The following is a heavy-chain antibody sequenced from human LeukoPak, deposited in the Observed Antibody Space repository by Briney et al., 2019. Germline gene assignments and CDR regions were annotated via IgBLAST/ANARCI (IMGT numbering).Heavy chain of an antibody. D-gene: IGHD3-10*01. Sequence: TSETLSLTCTVSAYSISSGYYWGWIRQPPGKGLERIGSIYHSGSTYYNPSLKSRVTISVDTSKSQFSLKLSSVTAAGTAIYYCARGGYYGSGNDFRFDPWGQGTLVTVSS. V-gene: IGHV4-38-2*02. CDR2: IYHSGST. CDR1: AYSISSGYY. J-gene: IGHJ5*02. CDR3: ARGGYYGSGNDFRFDP.